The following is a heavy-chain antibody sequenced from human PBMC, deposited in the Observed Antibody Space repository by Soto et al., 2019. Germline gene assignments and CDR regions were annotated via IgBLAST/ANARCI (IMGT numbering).Heavy chain of an antibody. V-gene: IGHV1-69*12. J-gene: IGHJ6*02. CDR2: IMPIFRAP. Sequence: QVQLVQSGAEVKKPGSSVKVSCKASGGAFSDYAFSWVRQAPGQGLEWLGGIMPIFRAPDYAQKFQGRVTITAAEXTXTXSMEMNSLRSEDTAVYYCASWLKGPDIGNYYYGMDVWGQGTTVTVS. CDR1: GGAFSDYA. CDR3: ASWLKGPDIGNYYYGMDV. D-gene: IGHD2-15*01.